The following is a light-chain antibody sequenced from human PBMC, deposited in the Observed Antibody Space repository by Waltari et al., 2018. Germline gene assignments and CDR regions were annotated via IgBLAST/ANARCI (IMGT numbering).Light chain of an antibody. J-gene: IGKJ4*01. CDR2: AAS. CDR1: QDIGTY. V-gene: IGKV1-9*01. CDR3: QQLHTYPLT. Sequence: DIQLTQSQSFLSSSVGRRVTVTCRASQDIGTYLAWYQKKPGKAPHLLIYAASSLHTGVPSRFSAGGSGTLFTLTINRLQPEDFATYYCQQLHTYPLTFGGGTEVEL.